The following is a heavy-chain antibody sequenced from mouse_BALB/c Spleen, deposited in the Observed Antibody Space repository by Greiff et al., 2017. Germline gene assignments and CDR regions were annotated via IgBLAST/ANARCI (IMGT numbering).Heavy chain of an antibody. V-gene: IGHV1-69*02. D-gene: IGHD2-4*01. J-gene: IGHJ1*01. Sequence: VQLQQPGAELVRPGASVKLSCKASGYTLTSYWINWVKQRPGQGLEWIGNIYPSDSYTNYNQKFKDKATLTVDKSSSTAYMQLSSPTSEDSAVYYCTRSGLRGYFDVWGAGTTVTVSS. CDR1: GYTLTSYW. CDR3: TRSGLRGYFDV. CDR2: IYPSDSYT.